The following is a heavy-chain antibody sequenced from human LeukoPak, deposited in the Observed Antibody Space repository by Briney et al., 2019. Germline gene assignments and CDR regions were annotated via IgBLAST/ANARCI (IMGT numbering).Heavy chain of an antibody. CDR3: AKWGDYDVLTSYYVSDY. J-gene: IGHJ4*02. V-gene: IGHV3-23*01. D-gene: IGHD3-9*01. CDR2: ITGGGSGI. CDR1: GFTFSNYA. Sequence: GASLRLSCAASGFTFSNYAMSWVRQAPGKGLEWVSAITGGGSGIYYADSMKSRFTISRDSSKNTLYLQINSLRAEDTAVYYCAKWGDYDVLTSYYVSDYWGQGTLVTVSS.